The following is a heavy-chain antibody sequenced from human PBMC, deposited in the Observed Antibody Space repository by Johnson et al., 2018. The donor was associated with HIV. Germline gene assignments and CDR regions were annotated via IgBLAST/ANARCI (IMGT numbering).Heavy chain of an antibody. V-gene: IGHV3-30*04. D-gene: IGHD4-11*01. Sequence: QVQLVESGGTVVQPGRSLRLSCAASGFTFSNYAIHWVRQAPGKGLEWVALISYDGSNKYYADSVKGRFTISRDNSKNTLYLQMNSLRAEDTTVYYCARSYSNYDYDAFDIWGQGTMVTVSS. CDR1: GFTFSNYA. J-gene: IGHJ3*02. CDR3: ARSYSNYDYDAFDI. CDR2: ISYDGSNK.